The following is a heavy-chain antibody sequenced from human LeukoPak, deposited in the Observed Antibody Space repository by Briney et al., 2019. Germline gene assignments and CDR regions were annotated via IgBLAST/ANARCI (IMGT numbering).Heavy chain of an antibody. CDR2: ISAYNGST. D-gene: IGHD3-16*02. Sequence: ASVKVSCKASGYTFTSYGISWVRQAPGQGLEWMGWISAYNGSTNYAQKLQGRVTMTTDTSTSTAYMELRSLRSDDTAVYYCARDHGRYDYVWGSYRRNWFDPWGQGTLVTVSS. J-gene: IGHJ5*02. CDR1: GYTFTSYG. V-gene: IGHV1-18*01. CDR3: ARDHGRYDYVWGSYRRNWFDP.